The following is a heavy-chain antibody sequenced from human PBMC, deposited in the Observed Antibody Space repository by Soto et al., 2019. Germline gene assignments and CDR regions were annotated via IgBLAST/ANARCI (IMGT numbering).Heavy chain of an antibody. Sequence: EVQLVESGGGLVQPGGSLRLSCAASGFTFTNYWMSWVRQAPGKGLGWVANIKQDGSEKYYVDSVKGRFTISRDNAKNSLYLQMSSLRAEDTAVYYCARVGVPFGMDVWGQGTTVTVSS. V-gene: IGHV3-7*01. J-gene: IGHJ6*02. CDR1: GFTFTNYW. CDR2: IKQDGSEK. CDR3: ARVGVPFGMDV. D-gene: IGHD3-16*01.